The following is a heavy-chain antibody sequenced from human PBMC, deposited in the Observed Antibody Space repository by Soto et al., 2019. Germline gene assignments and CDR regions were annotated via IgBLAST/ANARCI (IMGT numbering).Heavy chain of an antibody. CDR2: IYTSASI. J-gene: IGHJ6*02. D-gene: IGHD6-19*01. CDR1: GADINTYS. V-gene: IGHV4-4*07. Sequence: SETLSLTCSVSGADINTYSWTWIRQPAGKGLEWIGRIYTSASINYNPSLKGRVTLSVDTSTNQASLRLASVTAADTAIYYCARDREAGYNFYYGMDVWGQGTTVTV. CDR3: ARDREAGYNFYYGMDV.